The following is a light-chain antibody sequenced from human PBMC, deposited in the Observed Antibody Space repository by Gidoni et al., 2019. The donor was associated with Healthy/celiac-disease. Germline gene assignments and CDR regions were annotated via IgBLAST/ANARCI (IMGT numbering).Light chain of an antibody. Sequence: SSELTQDPAVSVALGQTVRVTCQGDSLRSYYASWYQQQPGQAPVLVIYGKNNRPSRIPDRFSGSSPGNTAALTITEAQAEDEADYYCNSRDSSGNHRGVFGGGTKLTVL. CDR1: SLRSYY. CDR2: GKN. J-gene: IGLJ2*01. V-gene: IGLV3-19*01. CDR3: NSRDSSGNHRGV.